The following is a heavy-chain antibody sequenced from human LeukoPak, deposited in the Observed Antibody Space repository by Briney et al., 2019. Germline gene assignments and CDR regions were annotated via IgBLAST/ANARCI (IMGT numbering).Heavy chain of an antibody. CDR1: GFTFSNYW. CDR3: VRDLILVDTPGDDFDY. CDR2: INVDGSVK. D-gene: IGHD4-23*01. Sequence: GGSLRLSCAASGFTFSNYWMHWVRQVPGTGLVWVSRINVDGSVKSYADSVKGRFTISRDNAKNTVSLQMNSLRAEDTAVYYCVRDLILVDTPGDDFDYWAQGALVTVSS. J-gene: IGHJ4*02. V-gene: IGHV3-74*01.